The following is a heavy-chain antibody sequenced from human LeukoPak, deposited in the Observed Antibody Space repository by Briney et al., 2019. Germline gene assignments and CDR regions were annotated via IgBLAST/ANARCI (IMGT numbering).Heavy chain of an antibody. Sequence: GESLKISCKGSEYSFTSYWIGWVRRMPGKGLEWMGVIYPSDSDTRYSPSFQGQVTISADKSINTAYLQWSSLKASDTAMYYCARVGGRIAARSLREAFDCWGQGTLVTVPS. V-gene: IGHV5-51*01. CDR2: IYPSDSDT. CDR3: ARVGGRIAARSLREAFDC. D-gene: IGHD6-6*01. CDR1: EYSFTSYW. J-gene: IGHJ4*02.